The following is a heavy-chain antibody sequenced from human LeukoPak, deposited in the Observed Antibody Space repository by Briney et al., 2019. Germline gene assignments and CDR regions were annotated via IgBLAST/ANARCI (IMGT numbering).Heavy chain of an antibody. CDR1: GGTFSSYA. J-gene: IGHJ4*02. D-gene: IGHD2-15*01. Sequence: SVKVSCKASGGTFSSYAISWVRQAPGQGLEWMGRIIPILGIANYAQKFQGRVTITADKSTSTAYMELSSLKSEDTAVYYCARGGHPIVAVVADAEYYFDYWGQGTLVTVSS. CDR2: IIPILGIA. V-gene: IGHV1-69*04. CDR3: ARGGHPIVAVVADAEYYFDY.